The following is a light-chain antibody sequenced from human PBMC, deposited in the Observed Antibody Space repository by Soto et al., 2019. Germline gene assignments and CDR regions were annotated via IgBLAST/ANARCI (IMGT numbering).Light chain of an antibody. Sequence: DIQMTQSPSTLSASVGDRVTITCRASQSISSWLAWYQQKPGKAPKLLIYDASSLESGVPSRFSGSGSGTEFTLTISSLQPDDFATYSCQQHNSYSSFYFGPGTKVDIK. CDR1: QSISSW. J-gene: IGKJ3*01. V-gene: IGKV1-5*01. CDR2: DAS. CDR3: QQHNSYSSFY.